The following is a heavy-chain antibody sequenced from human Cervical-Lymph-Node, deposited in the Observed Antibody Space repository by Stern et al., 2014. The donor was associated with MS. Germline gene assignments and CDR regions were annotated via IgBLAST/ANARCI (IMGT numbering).Heavy chain of an antibody. CDR3: AHSLISLGRAVPFDY. CDR1: GFSLTTLGVG. Sequence: VTLKESGPTLVKPTQTLTLTCSFSGFSLTTLGVGVGWIRQPPGKAPEWLALIYWDDDKRYSPSLRNMLSITKDISKNQVVLTMTNVDPVDTATYYCAHSLISLGRAVPFDYWGHGTLVTVSS. J-gene: IGHJ4*01. V-gene: IGHV2-5*02. D-gene: IGHD3-10*01. CDR2: IYWDDDK.